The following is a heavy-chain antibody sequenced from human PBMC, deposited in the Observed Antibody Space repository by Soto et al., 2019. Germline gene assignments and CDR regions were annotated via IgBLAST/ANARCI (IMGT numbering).Heavy chain of an antibody. J-gene: IGHJ6*02. CDR2: INPSSGST. Sequence: GASVKVSCKASGYTFTSYYMHWVRQAPGQRLEWMGIINPSSGSTTYAQTFQGRVNMTTDTTTSTVHMEVRSLRSDDTAFYYCAREGVAPYYYYGMDVWGQGTPVTVSS. D-gene: IGHD5-12*01. CDR1: GYTFTSYY. CDR3: AREGVAPYYYYGMDV. V-gene: IGHV1-46*01.